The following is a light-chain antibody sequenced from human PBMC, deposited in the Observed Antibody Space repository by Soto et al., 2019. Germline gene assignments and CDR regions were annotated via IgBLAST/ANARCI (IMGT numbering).Light chain of an antibody. J-gene: IGLJ1*01. V-gene: IGLV2-8*01. CDR1: KSDIGVYDF. CDR2: EVV. CDR3: KSYAGSNTYV. Sequence: QSVLTQPPSASGSPGQSVTISCTGTKSDIGVYDFVSWYQHHPGKAPRLIIYEVVQRPSGVPDRFSGSKSGNTASLTVSGLQAAVVADYFCKSYAGSNTYVFGSGTKV.